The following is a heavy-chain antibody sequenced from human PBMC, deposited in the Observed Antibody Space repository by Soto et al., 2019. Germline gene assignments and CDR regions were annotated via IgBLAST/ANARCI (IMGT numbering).Heavy chain of an antibody. CDR2: VSPYNGDT. J-gene: IGHJ6*02. V-gene: IGHV1-18*04. CDR3: AREVGHMDV. CDR1: GYTFTTYG. D-gene: IGHD2-2*01. Sequence: ASVKVSCKASGYTFTTYGINWVRQAPGQGLEWMGWVSPYNGDTTYAQKVQGRITMTTDTSTTTAYLELRSLRSDDTTVYYCAREVGHMDVWGQGTTVTVSS.